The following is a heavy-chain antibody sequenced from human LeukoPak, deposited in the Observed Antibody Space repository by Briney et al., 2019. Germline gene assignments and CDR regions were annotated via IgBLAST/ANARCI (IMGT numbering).Heavy chain of an antibody. CDR2: IKEDGSEK. Sequence: GGSLRLSCAASGFTFSNSWVSWVRQAPGKGLEWVANIKEDGSEKYYVDSVKGRFTISTDSAKNSLFLQMNSLRAEDTAVYYCARHNKIFGVVSYFDYWGQGTLVTVSS. J-gene: IGHJ4*02. CDR3: ARHNKIFGVVSYFDY. D-gene: IGHD3-3*01. V-gene: IGHV3-7*05. CDR1: GFTFSNSW.